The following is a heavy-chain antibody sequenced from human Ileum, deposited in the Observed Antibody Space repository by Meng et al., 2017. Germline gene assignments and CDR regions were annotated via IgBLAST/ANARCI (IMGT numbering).Heavy chain of an antibody. Sequence: QLQLPESGPGLVQPSGTLSPACAVSGDSIGNSKWWSWLRQPPGKGLEWIGEISNSGKTVYSPSLKSRVRISLDKSNNQFSLTLNSVTAADTAMYYCARERIRELGLFDSWGQGTLVTVAS. CDR1: GDSIGNSKW. CDR3: ARERIRELGLFDS. V-gene: IGHV4-4*02. D-gene: IGHD3-10*01. CDR2: ISNSGKT. J-gene: IGHJ4*02.